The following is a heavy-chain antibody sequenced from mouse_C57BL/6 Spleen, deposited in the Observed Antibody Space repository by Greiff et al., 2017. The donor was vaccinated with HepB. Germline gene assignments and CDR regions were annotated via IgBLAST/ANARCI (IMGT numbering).Heavy chain of an antibody. Sequence: EVQLQQSGPELVKPGASVKISCKASGYTFTDYYMNWVKQSHGKSLEWIGDINPNNGGTSYNQKFKGKATLTVDKSSSTAYMELRSLTSEDSAVYYCARGLLRRYFDYWGQGTTLTVSS. D-gene: IGHD1-1*01. CDR3: ARGLLRRYFDY. CDR1: GYTFTDYY. V-gene: IGHV1-26*01. J-gene: IGHJ2*01. CDR2: INPNNGGT.